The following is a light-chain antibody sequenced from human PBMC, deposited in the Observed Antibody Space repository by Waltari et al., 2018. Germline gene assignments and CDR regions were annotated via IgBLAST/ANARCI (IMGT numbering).Light chain of an antibody. CDR1: QSLTSRY. V-gene: IGKV3-20*01. J-gene: IGKJ2*01. CDR3: QQYGSSVMYT. CDR2: GAS. Sequence: EFVLTQSTDTLSLSPGESATLSCRASQSLTSRYLDWSPQKTGQAPRLLIYGASSRAAGIPDRFSGSGSGTDFTLTISRLEPEDFAVYYCQQYGSSVMYTFGQGTKLETK.